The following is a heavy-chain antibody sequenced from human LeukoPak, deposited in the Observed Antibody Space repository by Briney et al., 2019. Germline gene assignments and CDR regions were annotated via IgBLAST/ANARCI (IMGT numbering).Heavy chain of an antibody. CDR2: INPNSGGT. D-gene: IGHD6-13*01. CDR3: ARSYSSSWYDMSAFDI. Sequence: ASVKVSCKPSGYTFTGYYIHWVRQAPGQGLEWMGWINPNSGGTNYAQKFQGRVTVTRDTSISTAYMELSRLRSDDTAVYYCARSYSSSWYDMSAFDIWGQGTMVTVSS. V-gene: IGHV1-2*02. CDR1: GYTFTGYY. J-gene: IGHJ3*02.